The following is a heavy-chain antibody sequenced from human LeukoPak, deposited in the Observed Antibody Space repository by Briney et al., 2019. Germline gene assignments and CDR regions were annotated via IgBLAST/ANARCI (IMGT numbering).Heavy chain of an antibody. D-gene: IGHD5-18*01. V-gene: IGHV3-23*01. CDR2: ISGSGDNT. CDR1: GFTFSSYA. J-gene: IGHJ4*02. Sequence: GGSLRLSCAASGFTFSSYAMSWVRQAPGKGLEWVSTISGSGDNTYYTDSVKGRFTISRDNAKNTLYLQMNSLRAEDTAVYFCVNGYTYGQYWGQGTLVTVSS. CDR3: VNGYTYGQY.